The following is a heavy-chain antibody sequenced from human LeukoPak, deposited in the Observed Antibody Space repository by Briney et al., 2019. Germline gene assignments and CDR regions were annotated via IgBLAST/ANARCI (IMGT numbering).Heavy chain of an antibody. CDR1: GYSISSGYS. CDR3: AREANVVVPAARGSWFDP. Sequence: PSETLSLTCTVSGYSISSGYSWGWIRQPPGKGLEWIGSIYHSGSAYYNPSLKSRVTISVDTSTNQYSLKLTSLTAADTAVYYCAREANVVVPAARGSWFDPWGQGTLVTVSS. CDR2: IYHSGSA. J-gene: IGHJ5*02. D-gene: IGHD2-2*01. V-gene: IGHV4-38-2*02.